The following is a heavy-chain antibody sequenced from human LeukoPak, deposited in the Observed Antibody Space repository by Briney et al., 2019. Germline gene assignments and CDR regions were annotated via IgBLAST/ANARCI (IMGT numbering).Heavy chain of an antibody. CDR2: VDPEDGET. D-gene: IGHD3-3*01. CDR1: GYTFTDYY. Sequence: ASVKVSCKVSGYTFTDYYMHWVQQAPGKGLEWMGLVDPEDGETIYAEKFQGRVTITAYTSTDTAYMELSSLRSEDTAVYYCATDSDFWSGYLLDYWGQGTLVTVSS. J-gene: IGHJ4*02. V-gene: IGHV1-69-2*01. CDR3: ATDSDFWSGYLLDY.